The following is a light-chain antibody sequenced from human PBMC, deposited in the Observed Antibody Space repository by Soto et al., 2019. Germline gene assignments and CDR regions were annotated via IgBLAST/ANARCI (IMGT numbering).Light chain of an antibody. CDR1: SSNIGAGYD. Sequence: QAVVTQPPSVSGAPGQRVTISCTGSSSNIGAGYDVHWYQQLPGTAPKLLIYGNSNRPSGVPDRFSGSKSDTSASLAITGLQAGDEADYYCQSYDSSLGGWVFGGGTKLTVL. V-gene: IGLV1-40*01. CDR2: GNS. CDR3: QSYDSSLGGWV. J-gene: IGLJ3*02.